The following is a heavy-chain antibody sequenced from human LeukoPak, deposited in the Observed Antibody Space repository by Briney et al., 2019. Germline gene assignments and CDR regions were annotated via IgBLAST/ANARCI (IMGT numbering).Heavy chain of an antibody. J-gene: IGHJ4*02. Sequence: GGSLRLSCAASGFTVSSNYMSWVRQAPGKGLEWVSVIYSGGSTYYADSVKGRFTISRDNSKNTLYLQMNSLRAEDTAVYYCARTSYMGSSSSGVRLSDYWGQGTLVTVSS. CDR1: GFTVSSNY. CDR2: IYSGGST. CDR3: ARTSYMGSSSSGVRLSDY. V-gene: IGHV3-66*01. D-gene: IGHD2-15*01.